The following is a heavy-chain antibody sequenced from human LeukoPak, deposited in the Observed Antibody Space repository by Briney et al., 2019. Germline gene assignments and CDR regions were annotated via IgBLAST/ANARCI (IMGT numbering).Heavy chain of an antibody. V-gene: IGHV1-8*01. D-gene: IGHD1-7*01. CDR2: MNPNSGST. CDR1: GYTFTSYD. CDR3: ARSSELRRINY. J-gene: IGHJ4*02. Sequence: ASVKVSCKASGYTFTSYDINWVRQATGQGLEWMGWMNPNSGSTGYAQEFKGRVTITRNTSISTAYMELSHLRFEDTAVYFCARSSELRRINYWGQGTLVTVSS.